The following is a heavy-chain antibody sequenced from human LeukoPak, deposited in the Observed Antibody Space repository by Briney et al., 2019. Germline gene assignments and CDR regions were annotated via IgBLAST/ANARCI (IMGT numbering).Heavy chain of an antibody. Sequence: VASVKLSCKASGYTFTGYYMHWVRQAPGQGLEWMGWINPNSGGTNDAQKFQGRVTMTRDTSISTAYMELSRLRSDDTAVYYCARDWGHSDAFDIWGQGTMVTVSS. CDR3: ARDWGHSDAFDI. CDR2: INPNSGGT. D-gene: IGHD3-16*01. V-gene: IGHV1-2*02. CDR1: GYTFTGYY. J-gene: IGHJ3*02.